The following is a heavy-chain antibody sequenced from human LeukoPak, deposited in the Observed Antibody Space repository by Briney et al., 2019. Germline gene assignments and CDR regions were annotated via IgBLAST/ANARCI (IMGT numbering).Heavy chain of an antibody. V-gene: IGHV3-66*01. CDR3: ASDILTGNDAFDI. Sequence: GGSLRLSCAASGFTFSSYGMSWVRQAPRKGLEWVSVIYSGGSTYYADSVKGRFTISRDNSKNTLYLQMNSLRAEDTAVYYCASDILTGNDAFDIWGQGTMVTVSS. D-gene: IGHD3-9*01. CDR2: IYSGGST. CDR1: GFTFSSYG. J-gene: IGHJ3*02.